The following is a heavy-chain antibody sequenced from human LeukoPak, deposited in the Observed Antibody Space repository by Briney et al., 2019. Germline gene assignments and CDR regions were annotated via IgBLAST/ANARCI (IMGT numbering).Heavy chain of an antibody. D-gene: IGHD3-10*01. Sequence: GASVKVSCKASGYTFTSYAMNWVRQAPGQGLEWMGWINTNTGNPTYAQGFTGRFVFSLDTSVSTAYLQISSLKAEDTAVYYCARVRVWRIYYYYYGMDVWGQGTTVTVSS. CDR2: INTNTGNP. CDR3: ARVRVWRIYYYYYGMDV. V-gene: IGHV7-4-1*02. J-gene: IGHJ6*02. CDR1: GYTFTSYA.